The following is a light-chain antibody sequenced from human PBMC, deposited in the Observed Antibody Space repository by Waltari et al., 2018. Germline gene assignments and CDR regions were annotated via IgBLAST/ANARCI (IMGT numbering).Light chain of an antibody. CDR1: TGLIFRSSN. V-gene: IGLV5-45*01. CDR3: MIWYSAAWV. CDR2: YNSASDK. J-gene: IGLJ3*02. Sequence: QAVVTQPASLSAFPGASASSPSPLPTGLIFRSSNIYWYQQKPGSPPRYPLRYNSASDKQQGFGVPSRFSGSKDVSANSGILLISGLQSEDEADYYCMIWYSAAWVFGGGTKLNVL.